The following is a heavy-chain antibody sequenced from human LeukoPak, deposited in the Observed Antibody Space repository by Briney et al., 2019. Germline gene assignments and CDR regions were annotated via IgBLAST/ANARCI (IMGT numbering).Heavy chain of an antibody. CDR2: IYSGGST. Sequence: GGSLRLSCAASGFTVSSNYMSWVRQAPGKGLEWVSVIYSGGSTYYADSEKGRFTISRDNSKNTLYLQMNSLRAEDTAVYYCARRYCSGGSCALHFDYWGQGTLVTVSS. V-gene: IGHV3-66*01. J-gene: IGHJ4*02. D-gene: IGHD2-15*01. CDR1: GFTVSSNY. CDR3: ARRYCSGGSCALHFDY.